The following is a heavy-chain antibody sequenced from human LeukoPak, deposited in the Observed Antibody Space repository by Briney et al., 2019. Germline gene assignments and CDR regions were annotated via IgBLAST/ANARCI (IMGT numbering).Heavy chain of an antibody. J-gene: IGHJ5*02. Sequence: PSETLSLTCAVYGGSFSGYYWSWIRQPPGKGLEWIGEINHSGSTNYNPSLKCRVTISVDTSKNQFSLKLSSVTAADTAVYYCARHPRRYPRANWFDPWGQGTLVTVSS. CDR1: GGSFSGYY. V-gene: IGHV4-34*01. D-gene: IGHD1-1*01. CDR3: ARHPRRYPRANWFDP. CDR2: INHSGST.